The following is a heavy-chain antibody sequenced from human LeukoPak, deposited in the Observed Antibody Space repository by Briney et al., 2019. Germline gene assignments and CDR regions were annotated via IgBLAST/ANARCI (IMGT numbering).Heavy chain of an antibody. V-gene: IGHV3-7*01. D-gene: IGHD3-3*01. CDR2: IKQDGSEK. CDR3: AREQNYDFWSGYYKGAFDI. Sequence: GGSLRLSCAASGFTFTSYCMTWVRQAPGKELEWVANIKQDGSEKHYVDSVKGRFTISRDNAKNSLYLQMNSLRAEDTAVYYCAREQNYDFWSGYYKGAFDIWGQGTMVTVSS. CDR1: GFTFTSYC. J-gene: IGHJ3*02.